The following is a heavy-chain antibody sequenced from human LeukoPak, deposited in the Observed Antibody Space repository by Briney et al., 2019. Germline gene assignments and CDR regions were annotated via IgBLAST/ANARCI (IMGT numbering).Heavy chain of an antibody. V-gene: IGHV3-23*01. J-gene: IGHJ4*02. D-gene: IGHD3-10*01. CDR3: AKDLHGAFDY. CDR1: GFSFSIYG. Sequence: GGSLRLSCAASGFSFSIYGMSWVRQAPGKGLHWLSAISANGINTYYADSVKGRFTISRDNSKNTLYLHMHSLRADDTALYYCAKDLHGAFDYWGQGTRVTASS. CDR2: ISANGINT.